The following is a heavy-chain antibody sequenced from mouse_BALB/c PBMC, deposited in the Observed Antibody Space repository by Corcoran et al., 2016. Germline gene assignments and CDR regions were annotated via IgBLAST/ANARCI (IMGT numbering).Heavy chain of an antibody. CDR1: VFNIKDTY. V-gene: IGHV14-3*02. CDR2: IDPANGNT. J-gene: IGHJ1*01. CDR3: ANWDWYYDV. Sequence: EVQLQQSGAELVKPGASVKLSCTASVFNIKDTYRHWVKQRPEQGLEWIGRIDPANGNTKYDPKFQGKATITADTSSNTAYLQLSSLTSEDTAVYYCANWDWYYDVWGAGTTVTVSS. D-gene: IGHD4-1*01.